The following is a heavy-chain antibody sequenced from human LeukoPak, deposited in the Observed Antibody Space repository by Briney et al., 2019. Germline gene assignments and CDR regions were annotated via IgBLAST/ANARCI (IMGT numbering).Heavy chain of an antibody. CDR3: ARGGKSYLDY. CDR2: ISHSGTT. CDR1: GASISISGYF. D-gene: IGHD3-16*01. V-gene: IGHV4-39*01. J-gene: IGHJ4*02. Sequence: PSETLSLTCTVSGASISISGYFWGWFRQAPGKGLEWIGSISHSGTTYYNPSLKSRVTISVDTSKNQFSLRLTSVTAADTAVYYCARGGKSYLDYWGQGTLVTVSS.